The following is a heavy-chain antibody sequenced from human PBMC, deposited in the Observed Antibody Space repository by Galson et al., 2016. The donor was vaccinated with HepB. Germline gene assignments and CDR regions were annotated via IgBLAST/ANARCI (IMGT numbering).Heavy chain of an antibody. CDR3: ATEGEVLRRDGYRTDFDY. J-gene: IGHJ4*02. V-gene: IGHV3-30-3*01. CDR2: ISYDVSNK. CDR1: GFNFSNYA. Sequence: SLRLSCAASGFNFSNYALHWVRQAPGKGLEWVAVISYDVSNKYCVDAVKGRFTISRDNSKNTLHLQMNSLRPNDSAVYYCATEGEVLRRDGYRTDFDYWGQGALVTVSS. D-gene: IGHD5-24*01.